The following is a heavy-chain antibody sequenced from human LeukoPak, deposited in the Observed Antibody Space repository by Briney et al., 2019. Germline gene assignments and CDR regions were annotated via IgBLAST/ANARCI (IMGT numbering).Heavy chain of an antibody. D-gene: IGHD4-17*01. CDR3: AKDMQVYGDYFFDY. Sequence: QPGGSLRLSCAASGFTFNNYAMHWVRQAPGKGPEWVSGINWNSGSIGYADSVKGRFTISGDNAKNSLYLQMNSLRAEDTALYYCAKDMQVYGDYFFDYWGQGTLVTVSS. CDR1: GFTFNNYA. J-gene: IGHJ4*02. V-gene: IGHV3-9*01. CDR2: INWNSGSI.